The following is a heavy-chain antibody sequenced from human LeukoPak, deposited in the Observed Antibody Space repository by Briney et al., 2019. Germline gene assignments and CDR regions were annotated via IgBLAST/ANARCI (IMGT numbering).Heavy chain of an antibody. CDR1: GGTSTSYT. Sequence: SLRVSCEASGGTSTSYTISCVRQTPQQRVEWMGGIIPIFGTANYAQKFQGRVTITADKSTGTAYMELSSLRAEDTGVYYCARDPYYYDSSGDVGDYWGQGTLVTVSS. D-gene: IGHD3-22*01. CDR2: IIPIFGTA. CDR3: ARDPYYYDSSGDVGDY. J-gene: IGHJ4*02. V-gene: IGHV1-69*06.